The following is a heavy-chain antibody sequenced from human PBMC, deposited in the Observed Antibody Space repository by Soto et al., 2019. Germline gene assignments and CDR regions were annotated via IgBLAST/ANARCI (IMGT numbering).Heavy chain of an antibody. CDR3: ARSWNDYGTYAAFDS. J-gene: IGHJ4*02. V-gene: IGHV5-51*01. D-gene: IGHD4-4*01. CDR2: IYPADSDT. CDR1: GYNFSNFW. Sequence: GESLKISCKVSGYNFSNFWLAWVRQMPGKGLELLGLIYPADSDTRYSMSFQGQVTFSADKSITTAYLHWSNLKASDTAMYYCARSWNDYGTYAAFDSWGQGTRVTVSS.